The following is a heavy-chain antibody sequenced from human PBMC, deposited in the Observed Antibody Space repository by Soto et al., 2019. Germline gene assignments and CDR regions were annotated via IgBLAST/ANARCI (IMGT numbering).Heavy chain of an antibody. V-gene: IGHV3-30-3*01. CDR3: VRDRDFYDGRGYASPGDAFDV. CDR1: GFTFSGYA. D-gene: IGHD3-22*01. Sequence: QVQLVESGGGVVQPGKSLRLSCVGSGFTFSGYAMHWIRQAPGKAPEWVALISSDGSSTLYADSVRGRFTISRDNSRDTLYLQMRSLRAEDSAVYFCVRDRDFYDGRGYASPGDAFDVWGQGTVVSVSS. J-gene: IGHJ3*01. CDR2: ISSDGSST.